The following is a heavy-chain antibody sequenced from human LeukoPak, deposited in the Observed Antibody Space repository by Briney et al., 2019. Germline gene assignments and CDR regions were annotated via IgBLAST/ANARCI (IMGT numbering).Heavy chain of an antibody. CDR3: ARDRSDEEDAFDI. CDR1: GYTFTSYA. D-gene: IGHD2-21*01. V-gene: IGHV1-3*01. CDR2: INAGNGNT. Sequence: ASVKVSCKASGYTFTSYAMHWVRQAPGQRLEWMGWINAGNGNTKYSQKFQGRVTITRDTSASTAYMELSSLRSEDTAVYYCARDRSDEEDAFDIWGQGTKVTVSS. J-gene: IGHJ3*02.